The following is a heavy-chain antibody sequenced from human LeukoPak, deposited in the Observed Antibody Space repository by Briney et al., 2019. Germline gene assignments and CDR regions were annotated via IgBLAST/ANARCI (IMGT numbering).Heavy chain of an antibody. CDR1: GFTFSSYA. CDR2: IWYDGSNK. D-gene: IGHD2-15*01. CDR3: ARTFAAAHIDY. V-gene: IGHV3-33*01. J-gene: IGHJ4*02. Sequence: PGGSLRLSCAASGFTFSSYAMHWVRQAPGKGLECVAVIWYDGSNKYYADSVKGRFTISRDNAKNTLYLEMNSLRAEDTAVYYCARTFAAAHIDYWGQGTLVTVSS.